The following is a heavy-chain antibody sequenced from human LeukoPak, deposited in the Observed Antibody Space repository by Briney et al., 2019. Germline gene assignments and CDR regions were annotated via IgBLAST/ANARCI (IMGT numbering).Heavy chain of an antibody. J-gene: IGHJ6*03. D-gene: IGHD5-18*01. CDR1: GGSISSYY. Sequence: SETLSLTCTVSGGSISSYYWSWIRQPPGKGLEWIGYIYYSGSTNYNPSLKSRVTISVDTSKNQFSLKLSSVTAADTAVYYCARLRWEPSTGYSYGYRGSIDYYYYYMDVWGKGTTVTISS. V-gene: IGHV4-59*12. CDR3: ARLRWEPSTGYSYGYRGSIDYYYYYMDV. CDR2: IYYSGST.